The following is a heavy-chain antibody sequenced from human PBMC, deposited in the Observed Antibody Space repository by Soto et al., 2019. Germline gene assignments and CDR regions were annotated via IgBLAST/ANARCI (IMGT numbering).Heavy chain of an antibody. V-gene: IGHV1-69*13. Sequence: SVKVSCKASGGTFSSYAISWVRQAPGQGLEWMGGIIPIFGTANYAQKFQGRVTITADESTSTAYMELSSLRSEDTAVYYCARLKAVAGPDNYGMDAWGQGTTVTVSS. J-gene: IGHJ6*02. CDR1: GGTFSSYA. CDR2: IIPIFGTA. D-gene: IGHD6-19*01. CDR3: ARLKAVAGPDNYGMDA.